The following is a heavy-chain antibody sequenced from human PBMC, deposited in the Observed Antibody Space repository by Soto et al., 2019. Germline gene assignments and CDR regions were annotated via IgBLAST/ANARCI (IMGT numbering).Heavy chain of an antibody. CDR3: AASSGYSGYDLGY. CDR1: GFTFTSSA. V-gene: IGHV1-58*02. J-gene: IGHJ4*02. D-gene: IGHD5-12*01. CDR2: IVVGSGNT. Sequence: SVKVSCKASGFTFTSSAMQWVRQACGQRLEWIGWIVVGSGNTNYAQKFQERVTITRDMSTSTAYMELSSLRSEDTAVYYCAASSGYSGYDLGYWGQGTLVTVSS.